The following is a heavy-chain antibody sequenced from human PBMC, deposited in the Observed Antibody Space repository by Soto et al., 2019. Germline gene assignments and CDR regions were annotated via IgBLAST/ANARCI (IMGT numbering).Heavy chain of an antibody. CDR3: ARDFRYQLLFTRYYYYYYGMDV. CDR1: GFTFSSYW. CDR2: INSDGSST. J-gene: IGHJ6*02. V-gene: IGHV3-74*01. Sequence: GGSLRLSCAASGFTFSSYWMHWVRQAPGKGLVWVSRINSDGSSTSYADSVKGRFTISRDNAKNTLYLQMNSLRAEDTAVYYCARDFRYQLLFTRYYYYYYGMDVWGQGTTVTV. D-gene: IGHD2-2*01.